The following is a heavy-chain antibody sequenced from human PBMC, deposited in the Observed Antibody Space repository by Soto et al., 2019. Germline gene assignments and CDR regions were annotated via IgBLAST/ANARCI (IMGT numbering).Heavy chain of an antibody. CDR2: IIPILGIA. J-gene: IGHJ6*03. CDR1: GGTFSSYT. V-gene: IGHV1-69*02. Sequence: GASVKVSCKASGGTFSSYTISWVRQAPGQGLEWMGRIIPILGIANYAQKFQGRVTITADKSTSTAYMELSSLRSEDTAVYYCATWTTAPYYYMDVWGKGTTVTVSS. D-gene: IGHD4-17*01. CDR3: ATWTTAPYYYMDV.